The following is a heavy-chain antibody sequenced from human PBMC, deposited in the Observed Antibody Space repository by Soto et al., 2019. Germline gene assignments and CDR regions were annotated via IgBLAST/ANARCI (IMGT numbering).Heavy chain of an antibody. CDR3: ARLHSSGWYVLDY. J-gene: IGHJ4*02. CDR1: GGSISSGGYY. V-gene: IGHV4-31*03. Sequence: SETLSLTCTVSGGSISSGGYYWCWIRQHPGKGLEWIGYIYYSGSTYYNPSLKSRFTISVDTSKNQFSLKMSSVTAADTAVYYCARLHSSGWYVLDYWGQETLVTVSS. D-gene: IGHD6-19*01. CDR2: IYYSGST.